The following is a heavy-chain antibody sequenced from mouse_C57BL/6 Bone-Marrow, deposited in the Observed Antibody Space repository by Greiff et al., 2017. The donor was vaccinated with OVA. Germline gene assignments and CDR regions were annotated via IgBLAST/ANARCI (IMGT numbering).Heavy chain of an antibody. V-gene: IGHV1-15*01. Sequence: QVQLQQSGAELVRPGASVTLSCKASGYTFTDYEMHWVKQTPVHGLEWIGAIDPETGGTAYNQKFKVKAILTADKSSSTAYMELLSLTSEDSSVYYCTRAYSNYGDFDYWGQGTALTVSS. J-gene: IGHJ2*01. CDR2: IDPETGGT. CDR1: GYTFTDYE. CDR3: TRAYSNYGDFDY. D-gene: IGHD2-5*01.